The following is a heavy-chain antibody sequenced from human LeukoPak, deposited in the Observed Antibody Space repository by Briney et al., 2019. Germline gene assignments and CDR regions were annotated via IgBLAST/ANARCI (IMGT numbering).Heavy chain of an antibody. Sequence: SETLSLTCAVYGGSFSGYYWSWIRQPPGKGLEWIGEINHSGSTNYNPSLKSRVTISVDTSKNQFSLKLSSVTAADTAVYYCARLLYDSSGYHDAFDIWGQGTMVTVSS. D-gene: IGHD3-22*01. J-gene: IGHJ3*02. CDR1: GGSFSGYY. V-gene: IGHV4-34*01. CDR3: ARLLYDSSGYHDAFDI. CDR2: INHSGST.